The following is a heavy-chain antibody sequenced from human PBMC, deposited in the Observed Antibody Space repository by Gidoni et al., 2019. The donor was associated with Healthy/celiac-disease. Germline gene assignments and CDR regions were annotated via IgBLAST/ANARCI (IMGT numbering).Heavy chain of an antibody. J-gene: IGHJ6*04. Sequence: QVQLQQWGAGLLKPSETPSLTCAVYGGSFSGYYWSWIRPPPGKGLEWIGEINHSGSTNYNPSLKSRVTISVDTSKNQFSLKLSSVTAADTAVYYCARVEVGYCSGGSCYYYYGMDVWGKGTTVTVSS. D-gene: IGHD2-15*01. CDR3: ARVEVGYCSGGSCYYYYGMDV. CDR2: INHSGST. V-gene: IGHV4-34*01. CDR1: GGSFSGYY.